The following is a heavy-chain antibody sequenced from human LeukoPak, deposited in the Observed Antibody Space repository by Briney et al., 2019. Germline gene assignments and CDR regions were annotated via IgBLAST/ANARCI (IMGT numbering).Heavy chain of an antibody. CDR1: GGSISCGGYY. D-gene: IGHD6-6*01. CDR3: ARAVGSSSSVAFDY. V-gene: IGHV4-31*03. CDR2: IYYSGST. J-gene: IGHJ4*02. Sequence: SQTLSLTCTVSGGSISCGGYYWSWIRQHPGKGLEWIGYIYYSGSTYYNPSLKSRVTISVDTSKNQFSLKLSSVTAADTAVYYCARAVGSSSSVAFDYWGQGTLVTVSS.